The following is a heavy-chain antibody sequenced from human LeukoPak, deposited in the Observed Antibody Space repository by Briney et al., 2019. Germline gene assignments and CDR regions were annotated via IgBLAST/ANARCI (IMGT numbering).Heavy chain of an antibody. Sequence: PGGSLRLSCAASGFTFSSYAMSRARQAPGKGLEWISGISGSGGNTYYADSVKGRFTISRDISKNTLYLQMNSLRGEDTAVYYCAKPGDGCSGGSCYYFDYWGQGTLVTVSS. V-gene: IGHV3-23*01. D-gene: IGHD2-15*01. CDR3: AKPGDGCSGGSCYYFDY. CDR2: ISGSGGNT. J-gene: IGHJ4*02. CDR1: GFTFSSYA.